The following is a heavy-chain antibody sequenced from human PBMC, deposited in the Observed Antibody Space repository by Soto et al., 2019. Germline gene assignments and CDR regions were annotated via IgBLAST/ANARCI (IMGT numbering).Heavy chain of an antibody. V-gene: IGHV4-39*01. Sequence: QLQLQESGPGLVKPSETLSLTCTVSGGSISSSSYYWGWIRQPPGKGLEWIGSIYYSGSTYYNPSLKSRVTISVDTSKNQFSLKLSSVTAADTAVYYCARSPFNTFGGVIVLDFDYWGQGTLVTVSS. CDR3: ARSPFNTFGGVIVLDFDY. CDR1: GGSISSSSYY. CDR2: IYYSGST. J-gene: IGHJ4*02. D-gene: IGHD3-16*02.